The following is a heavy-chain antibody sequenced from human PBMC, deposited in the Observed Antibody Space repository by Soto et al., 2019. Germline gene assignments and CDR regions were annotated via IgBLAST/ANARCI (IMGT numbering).Heavy chain of an antibody. V-gene: IGHV1-69*06. CDR1: GATFSSNA. Sequence: QVQLVQSGAEVKKPGSSVTVSCKASGATFSSNAISWVRQAPGQGLEWMGGILPILGTADYAQKFQGRVTITADKSTSTDYREMTSLRSEDTAVYYCARDLVTMAGIPRHYHYGMDVWGHGTTVTVSS. J-gene: IGHJ6*02. CDR3: ARDLVTMAGIPRHYHYGMDV. D-gene: IGHD6-19*01. CDR2: ILPILGTA.